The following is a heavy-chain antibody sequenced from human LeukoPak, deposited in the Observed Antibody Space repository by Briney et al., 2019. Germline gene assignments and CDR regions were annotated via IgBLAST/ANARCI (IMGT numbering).Heavy chain of an antibody. V-gene: IGHV1-24*01. CDR3: TTRITGTTSFWFDP. J-gene: IGHJ5*02. D-gene: IGHD1-20*01. CDR1: GYTLTELS. Sequence: ASVKVSCKVSGYTLTELSMHWVRQAPGKGLEWMGGLDPEDGETIYAQKFQGRVTTTEDTSTDTVYMELSSLRSEDTAVYYCTTRITGTTSFWFDPWGQGSLVTVSS. CDR2: LDPEDGET.